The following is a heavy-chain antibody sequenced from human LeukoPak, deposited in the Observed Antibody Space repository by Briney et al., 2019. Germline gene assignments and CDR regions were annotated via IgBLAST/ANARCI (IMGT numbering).Heavy chain of an antibody. Sequence: SETLSLTCTVSGDSIRNYHWSWIRQPPGRGLEWIGDIYYNGNTNYKSSLKSRTTISLDTSKNQFSLNLNSVTAADTALYYCARVGGSGSYYYGMDVWGQGTTVTVSS. J-gene: IGHJ6*02. V-gene: IGHV4-59*01. CDR1: GDSIRNYH. CDR2: IYYNGNT. CDR3: ARVGGSGSYYYGMDV. D-gene: IGHD3-10*01.